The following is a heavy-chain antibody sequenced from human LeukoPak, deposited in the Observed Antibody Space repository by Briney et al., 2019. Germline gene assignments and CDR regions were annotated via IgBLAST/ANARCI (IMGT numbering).Heavy chain of an antibody. CDR1: GFTFSSYS. CDR2: ITTRSAI. CDR3: ARGGYDFWSGPGGAFDI. V-gene: IGHV3-21*05. J-gene: IGHJ3*02. D-gene: IGHD3-3*01. Sequence: PGGSLRLSCAASGFTFSSYSMNWVRQAPGKGLEWVSYITTRSAIYYADSVKGRFTISRDNAKNSLYLQMNSLRAEDTAVYYCARGGYDFWSGPGGAFDIWGQGTMVTVSS.